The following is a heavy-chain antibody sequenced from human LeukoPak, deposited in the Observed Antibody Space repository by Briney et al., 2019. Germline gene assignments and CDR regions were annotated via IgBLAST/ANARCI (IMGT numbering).Heavy chain of an antibody. CDR1: GGSISSYY. CDR3: ARGHITMVRGVYYYYYGMDV. D-gene: IGHD3-10*01. J-gene: IGHJ6*02. V-gene: IGHV4-4*07. CDR2: IYTSGST. Sequence: SETLSLTCTVSGGSISSYYWSWIWQPAGKGLEWIGRIYTSGSTNYNPSLKSRVTMSVDTSKNQFSLKLSSVTAADTAVYYCARGHITMVRGVYYYYYGMDVWGQGTTVTVSS.